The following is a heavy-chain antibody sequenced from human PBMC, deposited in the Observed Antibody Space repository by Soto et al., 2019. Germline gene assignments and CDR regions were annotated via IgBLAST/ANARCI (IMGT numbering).Heavy chain of an antibody. CDR1: GFTFTNSA. D-gene: IGHD2-21*01. Sequence: QVQVVQSGPEVRNPGTSVKVSCKTSGFTFTNSAVQWVRRARGQRLEWIGWIGVRNGDTNYLQNLQGRVTITRDTATRTAYMELSGLRSEDTATSYCAAEIYSGGDCYHFDYWGQGTLVTVSS. CDR2: IGVRNGDT. V-gene: IGHV1-58*01. J-gene: IGHJ4*02. CDR3: AAEIYSGGDCYHFDY.